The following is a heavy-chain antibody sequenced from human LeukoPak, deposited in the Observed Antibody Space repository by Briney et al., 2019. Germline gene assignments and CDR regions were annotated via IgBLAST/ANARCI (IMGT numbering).Heavy chain of an antibody. D-gene: IGHD2-15*01. CDR1: GFIFNNYG. CDR2: VTISGDTT. V-gene: IGHV3-23*01. J-gene: IGHJ6*03. Sequence: GGSLRLSCGGSGFIFNNYGMNWVRQAPGKGLEWVSSVTISGDTTYYADSVKGRFTISRDNSKNTVFLVMSSLRAEDTAVYYCARGRGRNPSGYYYYMDVWGKGTTVTISS. CDR3: ARGRGRNPSGYYYYMDV.